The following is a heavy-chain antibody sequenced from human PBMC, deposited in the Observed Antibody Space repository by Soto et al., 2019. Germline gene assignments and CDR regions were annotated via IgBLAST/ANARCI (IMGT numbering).Heavy chain of an antibody. CDR3: VRATYFSDSSGYTRCLDY. CDR1: GFTLSDHY. V-gene: IGHV3-72*01. D-gene: IGHD3-22*01. Sequence: EVQLVESGGGLVQPGGTLRLSWAGTGFTLSDHYIEWVRQAPGKGLDWVGRARDTPQGYSTAYAASVEGRFTTSRDKSKNSAYRQMNSLNTADMAVYYCVRATYFSDSSGYTRCLDYLRQGTLVPVSS. CDR2: ARDTPQGYST. J-gene: IGHJ4*02.